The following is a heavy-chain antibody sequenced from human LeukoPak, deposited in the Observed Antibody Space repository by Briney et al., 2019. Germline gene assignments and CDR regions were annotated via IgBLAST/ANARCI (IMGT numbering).Heavy chain of an antibody. CDR1: GGSISSYY. D-gene: IGHD3-10*01. Sequence: SETLSLTCTVSGGSISSYYWSWIRQPPGKGLEWIAYIYNSGKTNYNPSLKSRVTISVDTSKNQFSLKLSSVTAADTAVYYCARHDGSEKYKDDAFDIWGQGTMVTVSS. J-gene: IGHJ3*02. V-gene: IGHV4-59*08. CDR3: ARHDGSEKYKDDAFDI. CDR2: IYNSGKT.